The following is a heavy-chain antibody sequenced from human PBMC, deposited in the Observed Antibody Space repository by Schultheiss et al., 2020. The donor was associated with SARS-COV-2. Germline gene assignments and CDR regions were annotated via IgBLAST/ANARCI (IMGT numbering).Heavy chain of an antibody. CDR2: ISAYNGKT. CDR1: GYTFTSYG. Sequence: GESLKISCKASGYTFTSYGITWVRQAPGQGLEWMGWISAYNGKTNYAQKVQGRVTMTTDTSTSTAYMELRSLRSDDTAVYYCARDYYDSRGYVLGSYYYGMDVWGQGTTVTVSS. D-gene: IGHD3-22*01. J-gene: IGHJ6*02. V-gene: IGHV1-18*01. CDR3: ARDYYDSRGYVLGSYYYGMDV.